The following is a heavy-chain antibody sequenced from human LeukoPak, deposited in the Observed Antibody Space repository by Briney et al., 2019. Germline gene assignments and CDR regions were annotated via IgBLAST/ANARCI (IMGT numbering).Heavy chain of an antibody. Sequence: SETLSLTCTVSGGSISSGDYYWSWIRQPPGKGLGWIGYIYYSGSTYYNPSLKSRVTISVDTSKNQFSLKLSSVAAADTAVYYCARDSLGTVTTSDYWGQGTLVTVSS. CDR3: ARDSLGTVTTSDY. CDR1: GGSISSGDYY. V-gene: IGHV4-30-4*08. CDR2: IYYSGST. J-gene: IGHJ4*02. D-gene: IGHD4-17*01.